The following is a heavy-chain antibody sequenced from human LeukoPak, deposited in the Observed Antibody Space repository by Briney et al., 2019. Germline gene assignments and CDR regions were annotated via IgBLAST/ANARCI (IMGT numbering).Heavy chain of an antibody. Sequence: GGSLRLSCAASGFPFTNYAMTWVRQAPGRGLEWISAITDGASTTYYADSVKGRFTISRDNLKNTVSLQMNSLRAEDTAVYYCAKESITNYGDTFDYWGQGTLVTVSS. CDR1: GFPFTNYA. CDR3: AKESITNYGDTFDY. D-gene: IGHD4-17*01. V-gene: IGHV3-23*01. J-gene: IGHJ4*02. CDR2: ITDGASTT.